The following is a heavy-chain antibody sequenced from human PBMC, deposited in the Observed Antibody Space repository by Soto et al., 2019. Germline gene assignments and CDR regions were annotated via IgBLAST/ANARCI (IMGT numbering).Heavy chain of an antibody. D-gene: IGHD1-26*01. J-gene: IGHJ4*01. CDR1: GYTFTSQN. CDR2: INPSIGTT. Sequence: ASVKVSCKASGYTFTSQNMHWVRQAPGQGLERMGVINPSIGTTTYAQKFQGRVTMTSDTSTSSVYMEVSSLRSEDTAVYYCISTLGARFDYWG. CDR3: ISTLGARFDY. V-gene: IGHV1-46*03.